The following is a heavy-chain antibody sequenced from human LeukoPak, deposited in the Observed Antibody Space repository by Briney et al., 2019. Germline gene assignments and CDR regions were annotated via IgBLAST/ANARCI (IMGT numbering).Heavy chain of an antibody. J-gene: IGHJ6*03. CDR1: GFTFSSYA. D-gene: IGHD1-26*01. CDR3: AKAWSGSRYYYMDV. Sequence: PGGSLRLSCAASGFTFSSYAMSWVRQAPGKGLEWVSAISGSGGSTYYADSVKGRFTISRDNSKNTLYLQMNSLRAEDTAVYYCAKAWSGSRYYYMDVWGKGTTVTVSS. CDR2: ISGSGGST. V-gene: IGHV3-23*01.